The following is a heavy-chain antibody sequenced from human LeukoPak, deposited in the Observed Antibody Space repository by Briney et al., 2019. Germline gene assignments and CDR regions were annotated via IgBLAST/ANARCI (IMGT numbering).Heavy chain of an antibody. J-gene: IGHJ3*02. CDR3: ARAGRDGYSPASDSFDI. D-gene: IGHD5-24*01. CDR2: FYYGGIT. Sequence: PSETLSLTCTVSGASITTTLYYWVWARQSPGKGLEWIGSFYYGGITYYHPPLKSRVTVSVDTSRSQFSLKLISVTAADTAVYYCARAGRDGYSPASDSFDIWGQGKTVTVSS. V-gene: IGHV4-39*07. CDR1: GASITTTLYY.